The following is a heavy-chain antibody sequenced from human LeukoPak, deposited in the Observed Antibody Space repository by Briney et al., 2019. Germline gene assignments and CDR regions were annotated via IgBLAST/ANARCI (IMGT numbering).Heavy chain of an antibody. CDR3: AREDYGEGMDV. CDR2: IYYSGST. Sequence: SETLSLTCTVSGGSISSYYWSWNRRPPGKGLEWIGYIYYSGSTNYNPSLKSRVTISVDTSKNQFSLKLSSVTAADTAVYYCAREDYGEGMDVWGQGTTVTVSS. V-gene: IGHV4-59*01. CDR1: GGSISSYY. D-gene: IGHD4-17*01. J-gene: IGHJ6*02.